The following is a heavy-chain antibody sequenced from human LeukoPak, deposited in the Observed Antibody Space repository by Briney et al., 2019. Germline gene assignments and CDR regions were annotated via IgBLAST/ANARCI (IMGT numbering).Heavy chain of an antibody. V-gene: IGHV1-69*04. CDR1: GGTFSSYA. CDR3: ARDLDSKLYYF. D-gene: IGHD2-15*01. CDR2: IIPILGIA. J-gene: IGHJ4*02. Sequence: SVKVSCKASGGTFSSYAISWVRQAPGQGLEWMGRIIPILGIANYAQKFQGRVTITADKSTSTAYMELRSLRSDDTAVYYCARDLDSKLYYFWGQGTLVTVSS.